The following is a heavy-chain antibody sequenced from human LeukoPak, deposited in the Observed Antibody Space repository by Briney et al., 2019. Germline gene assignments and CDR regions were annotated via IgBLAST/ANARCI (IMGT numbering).Heavy chain of an antibody. CDR3: AREGFSYGYGVFDY. V-gene: IGHV4-61*01. CDR2: IYYSGST. CDR1: GGSVSSGSYY. D-gene: IGHD5-18*01. J-gene: IGHJ4*02. Sequence: PSETLSLTCTVSGGSVSSGSYYWSWIRQPPGKGLEWIGYIYYSGSTNYNPSLKSRVTISVDTSKNQFSLKLSSVTAADTAVYYCAREGFSYGYGVFDYWGQGTLVTVSS.